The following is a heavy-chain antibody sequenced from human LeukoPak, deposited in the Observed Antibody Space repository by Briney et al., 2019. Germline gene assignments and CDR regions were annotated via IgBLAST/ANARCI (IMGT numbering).Heavy chain of an antibody. J-gene: IGHJ4*02. Sequence: SETLSLTCTVSGGSISSTTSYGGWIRQPPGKGLEWIGGISYSGSTDYNPSLQSRVTISVDTSKNQFSLKLYSVTAADTAVYYCARQFDSWGQGTLVTVSS. CDR1: GGSISSTTSY. CDR3: ARQFDS. CDR2: ISYSGST. V-gene: IGHV4-39*01.